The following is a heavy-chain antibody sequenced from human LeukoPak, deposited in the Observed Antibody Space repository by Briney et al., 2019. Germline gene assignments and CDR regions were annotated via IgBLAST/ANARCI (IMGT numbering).Heavy chain of an antibody. Sequence: SETLSLTCGVYGGSFSGYLWNWIRQPPGKDLEWLGEINHSGSANYNPSLKSRVTISVDTSKNQFSLKLSSVTAADTAVYYCATARRYSSGWYRDYWGQGTLVTVSS. J-gene: IGHJ4*02. D-gene: IGHD6-19*01. CDR3: ATARRYSSGWYRDY. CDR2: INHSGSA. CDR1: GGSFSGYL. V-gene: IGHV4-34*01.